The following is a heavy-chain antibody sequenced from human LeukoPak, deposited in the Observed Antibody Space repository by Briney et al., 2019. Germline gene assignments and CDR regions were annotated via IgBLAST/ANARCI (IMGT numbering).Heavy chain of an antibody. J-gene: IGHJ4*02. CDR1: GFTFSSYG. CDR3: AKEGDYGDYSFDY. V-gene: IGHV3-30*18. CDR2: ISYDGSNK. D-gene: IGHD4-17*01. Sequence: GGSLRLSCAASGFTFSSYGMHWVRQAPGKGLEWVAVISYDGSNKYYADSVKGRFTISRDNSKNTLYLQMNSLRAEDTAVYYCAKEGDYGDYSFDYWGQGTLVTVSS.